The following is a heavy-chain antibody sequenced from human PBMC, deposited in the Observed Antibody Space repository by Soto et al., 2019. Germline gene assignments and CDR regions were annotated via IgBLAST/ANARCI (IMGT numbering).Heavy chain of an antibody. CDR2: INAGNGNT. V-gene: IGHV1-3*01. CDR1: GYTFTSYA. CDR3: ARNKGSITGTTNWFDP. J-gene: IGHJ5*02. D-gene: IGHD1-7*01. Sequence: ASVKVSCKASGYTFTSYAMHWVRQAPGQRLEWMGWINAGNGNTKYSQKFQGRVTITRDTSASTAYMELSSLRSEDTAVYYCARNKGSITGTTNWFDPWGQGTLVTVSS.